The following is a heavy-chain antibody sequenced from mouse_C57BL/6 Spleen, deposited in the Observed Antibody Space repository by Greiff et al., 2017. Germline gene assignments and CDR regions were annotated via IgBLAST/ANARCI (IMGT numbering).Heavy chain of an antibody. CDR2: INPSTGGT. D-gene: IGHD1-1*01. CDR3: ARNHYYYGSSYNF. CDR1: GYSFTGYY. V-gene: IGHV1-42*01. J-gene: IGHJ2*01. Sequence: EVQLQQSGPELVKPGASVKISCKASGYSFTGYYMNWVKQSPEKSLEWIGEINPSTGGTTYNQKFKAKATLTVDKSSSTAYMQLKSLTSEDSAVYYCARNHYYYGSSYNFWGQGTTLTVSS.